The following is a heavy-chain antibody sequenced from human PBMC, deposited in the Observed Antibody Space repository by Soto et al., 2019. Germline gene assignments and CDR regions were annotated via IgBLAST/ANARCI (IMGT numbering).Heavy chain of an antibody. V-gene: IGHV4-4*02. CDR2: IYHSGST. Sequence: PSETLSLTFAVSGGSISSSNWWSWVRQPPGKGLEWIGEIYHSGSTNYNPSLKSRVTISVDKSKNQFSLKLSSVTAADTAVYYCARAPYYYDSSGYYRGLDYWGQGTLVTVSS. D-gene: IGHD3-22*01. J-gene: IGHJ4*02. CDR3: ARAPYYYDSSGYYRGLDY. CDR1: GGSISSSNW.